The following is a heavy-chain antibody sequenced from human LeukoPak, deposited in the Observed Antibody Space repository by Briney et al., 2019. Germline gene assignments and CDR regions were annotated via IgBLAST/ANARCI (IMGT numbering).Heavy chain of an antibody. J-gene: IGHJ4*02. D-gene: IGHD6-19*01. CDR3: ARGGSLGY. V-gene: IGHV3-48*03. CDR2: IRSSGSAI. CDR1: GFTFSSYE. Sequence: GGSLRLSCAASGFTFSSYEMNWVRQAPGKGLEWVAKIRSSGSAIYYADSVKGRFTISRANPKSTLYLQMNSLRAEDTAVYYCARGGSLGYWGQGTLVTVSS.